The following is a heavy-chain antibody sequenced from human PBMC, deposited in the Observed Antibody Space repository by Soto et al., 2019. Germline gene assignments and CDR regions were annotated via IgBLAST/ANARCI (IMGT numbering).Heavy chain of an antibody. V-gene: IGHV3-23*01. CDR1: GFIFSNYA. CDR2: ISGTGINT. Sequence: PGGSLRLSCAASGFIFSNYAMNWVRQAPGKGLEWVSGISGTGINTYYADSVKGRFTISRDKSKNTLYLQMSGLKVEDTAVYYCAKARSGNYLHYFDYWGQGTLVTVSS. CDR3: AKARSGNYLHYFDY. J-gene: IGHJ4*02. D-gene: IGHD3-3*01.